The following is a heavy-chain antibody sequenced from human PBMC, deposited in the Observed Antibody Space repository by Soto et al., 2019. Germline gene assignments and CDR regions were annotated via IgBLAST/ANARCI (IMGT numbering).Heavy chain of an antibody. CDR1: GGSIANNNYF. CDR3: AKVVVGATSHSDFDS. Sequence: PSETLSLTCTVSGGSIANNNYFWAWIRQPPGKGLEWIGSAAYSGGTYNNPSLKSRVTISVDTSKNQFSLKLTSVTAADTAVYYCAKVVVGATSHSDFDSWGQGTLDTVSS. CDR2: AAYSGGT. J-gene: IGHJ4*02. V-gene: IGHV4-39*01. D-gene: IGHD2-15*01.